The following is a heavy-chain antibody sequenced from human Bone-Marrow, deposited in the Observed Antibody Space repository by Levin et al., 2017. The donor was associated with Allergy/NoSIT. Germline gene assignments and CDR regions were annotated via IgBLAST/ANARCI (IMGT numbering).Heavy chain of an antibody. V-gene: IGHV3-9*01. D-gene: IGHD3-16*01. CDR2: ISWNGRSL. J-gene: IGHJ4*02. Sequence: GGSLRLSCAGSGFTFGDYAMNWVRQAPGQGLEWVSGISWNGRSLVYADSVKGRFTISRDNAKSSLFLQMNSLRPEDTAFYYCAKDVGAVPASSYFDSWGQGTLVTVSS. CDR1: GFTFGDYA. CDR3: AKDVGAVPASSYFDS.